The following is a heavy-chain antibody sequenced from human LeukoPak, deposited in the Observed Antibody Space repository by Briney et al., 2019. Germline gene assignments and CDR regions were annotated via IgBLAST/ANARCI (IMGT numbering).Heavy chain of an antibody. CDR2: IYSDGST. J-gene: IGHJ4*02. CDR3: AGDLAACGTYPHY. D-gene: IGHD6-13*01. CDR1: GFTVSSNY. Sequence: GGSLRLSCAASGFTVSSNYMSWVRQAPGKGPGWVSGIYSDGSTYYADSVKGRFTISRETSKNTLYLQMNSLRTEDTAAYYWAGDLAACGTYPHYWGKGTRVSVS. V-gene: IGHV3-53*01.